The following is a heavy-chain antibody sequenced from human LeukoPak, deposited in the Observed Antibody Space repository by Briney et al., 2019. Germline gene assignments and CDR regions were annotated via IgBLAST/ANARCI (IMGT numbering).Heavy chain of an antibody. Sequence: GGSLRLSCTASGFVFSTYGMHWVRQAPGKGLEWISFIQFDGSDEFYADSVKGRFIISRDNSKNTLYLQMNSLRTEDTSVYYCAEDQKLQPFHNWGQGTLVTVSS. V-gene: IGHV3-30*02. CDR1: GFVFSTYG. CDR3: AEDQKLQPFHN. D-gene: IGHD2-15*01. J-gene: IGHJ4*02. CDR2: IQFDGSDE.